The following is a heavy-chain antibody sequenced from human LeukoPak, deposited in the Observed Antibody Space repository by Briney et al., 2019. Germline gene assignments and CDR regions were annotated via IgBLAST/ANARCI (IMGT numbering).Heavy chain of an antibody. CDR3: ARDIVVVVAARGDYYGMDV. Sequence: GASVKVSCKASGYTFTSYDINWVRQATGQGLEWMGWMNPNSGNTGYAQKFQGRVTITADKSTSTAYMELSSLRSEDTAVYYCARDIVVVVAARGDYYGMDVWGQGTTVTVSS. CDR2: MNPNSGNT. CDR1: GYTFTSYD. V-gene: IGHV1-8*03. D-gene: IGHD2-15*01. J-gene: IGHJ6*02.